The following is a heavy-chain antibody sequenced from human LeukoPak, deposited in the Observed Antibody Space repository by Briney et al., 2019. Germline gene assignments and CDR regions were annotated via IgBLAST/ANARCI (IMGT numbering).Heavy chain of an antibody. CDR2: IKQDGSEK. Sequence: GGSLRLSCAASGFIFSSYWISWVRQAPGKGVEWVANIKQDGSEKYYVDSVKGRFTISRDNVKHSLSLQMNSLRAEDTAVYYCARDRLYGPPDYWGQGTLVTVSS. CDR1: GFIFSSYW. V-gene: IGHV3-7*01. CDR3: ARDRLYGPPDY. J-gene: IGHJ4*02. D-gene: IGHD4-17*01.